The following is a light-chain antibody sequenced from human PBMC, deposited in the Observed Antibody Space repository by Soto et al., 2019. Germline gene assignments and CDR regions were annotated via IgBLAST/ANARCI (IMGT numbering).Light chain of an antibody. CDR2: DVS. CDR3: CSYTTSSTVV. V-gene: IGLV2-14*01. J-gene: IGLJ2*01. CDR1: SSDVGAYNY. Sequence: QSALTQPASVSGSPGQSITISCTGTSSDVGAYNYVSWYQQYPGKAPKVIIYDVSNRPSGVSNRFSGSKSGNTASLTISGLQAEDEADYYCCSYTTSSTVVFGGGTKRTVL.